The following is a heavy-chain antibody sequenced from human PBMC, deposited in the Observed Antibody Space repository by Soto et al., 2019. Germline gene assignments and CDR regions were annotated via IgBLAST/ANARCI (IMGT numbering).Heavy chain of an antibody. CDR2: ISGGGINT. J-gene: IGHJ4*02. CDR3: ATVGRANYFDN. CDR1: GFTFSSYA. V-gene: IGHV3-23*01. Sequence: VGSLRLSCAASGFTFSSYALTWVRQAPGKGLEWVSVISGGGINTLYADSVKGWFTISRDNSKNTLYLQMNSLRADDTAVYYCATVGRANYFDNWGQGTLVTVSS.